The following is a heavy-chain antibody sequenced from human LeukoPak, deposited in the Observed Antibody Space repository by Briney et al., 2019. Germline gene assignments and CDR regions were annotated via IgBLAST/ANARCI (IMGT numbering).Heavy chain of an antibody. CDR1: GYTFTGYY. Sequence: GASVKVPCKPSGYTFTGYYIQWVRQAPGQGLEWMGWINPQSGGTNYAQKFQGRVTMTRDTSISTAYMELSRLRSDDTAVYYCASDPLIDYNDAFDIWGQGTMVTVSS. J-gene: IGHJ3*02. CDR2: INPQSGGT. CDR3: ASDPLIDYNDAFDI. D-gene: IGHD4-11*01. V-gene: IGHV1-2*02.